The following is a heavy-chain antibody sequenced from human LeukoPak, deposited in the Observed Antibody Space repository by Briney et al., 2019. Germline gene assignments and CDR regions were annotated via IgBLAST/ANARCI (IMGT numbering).Heavy chain of an antibody. CDR3: ARGEPRITIFWSPTYPDY. CDR1: GYTFTSYA. D-gene: IGHD3-9*01. CDR2: VNAGNGNT. V-gene: IGHV1-3*01. Sequence: ASVKVSCKASGYTFTSYAMHWVRQAPGQRLEWMGWVNAGNGNTKYSQKFQGRVTITRDTSASTAYMELSSLRSEDTAVYYCARGEPRITIFWSPTYPDYWGQGTLVTVSS. J-gene: IGHJ4*02.